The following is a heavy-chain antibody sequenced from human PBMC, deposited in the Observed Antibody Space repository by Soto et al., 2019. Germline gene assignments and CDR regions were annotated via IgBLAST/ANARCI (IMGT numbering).Heavy chain of an antibody. J-gene: IGHJ6*02. CDR1: GFSFGSYE. CDR2: TSYDGSIN. D-gene: IGHD4-17*01. CDR3: VGRSTVSYYAVDV. V-gene: IGHV3-30*04. Sequence: SLRLSCAGSGFSFGSYEMHWVRQAPGKGLEWVTFTSYDGSINYYADSVKGRFTMSRDNSKNLLYLQMNSLRTEDTAVYYCVGRSTVSYYAVDVWGQGTTVTVSS.